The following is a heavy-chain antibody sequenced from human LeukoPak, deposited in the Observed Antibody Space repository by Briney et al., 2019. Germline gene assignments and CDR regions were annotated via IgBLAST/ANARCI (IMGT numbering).Heavy chain of an antibody. D-gene: IGHD6-19*01. J-gene: IGHJ4*02. V-gene: IGHV3-23*01. CDR1: GFTSGVYA. Sequence: GGSLRLSCVASGFTSGVYAMSWVRQAPGKGLEWVSAFSGGGDSFYADSVRGRFSVSADKSKNILYLQMNSLRAEDTAVYYCARGAVADTQFDYWGQGTLVTVSS. CDR3: ARGAVADTQFDY. CDR2: FSGGGDS.